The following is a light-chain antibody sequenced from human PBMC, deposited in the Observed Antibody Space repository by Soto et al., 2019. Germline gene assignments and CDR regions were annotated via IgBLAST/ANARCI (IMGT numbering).Light chain of an antibody. J-gene: IGLJ1*01. CDR3: SSYTSISTYV. Sequence: QSVLNQPASVFGSPGQAIPIPFPGTNSVVGGYNFVSWYQQHPDKAPKLMIYDVTNRPSGVSNRFPGSKSGNTASLTISGLQAEDEADYYCSSYTSISTYVFGTGTKVTVL. CDR1: NSVVGGYNF. V-gene: IGLV2-14*01. CDR2: DVT.